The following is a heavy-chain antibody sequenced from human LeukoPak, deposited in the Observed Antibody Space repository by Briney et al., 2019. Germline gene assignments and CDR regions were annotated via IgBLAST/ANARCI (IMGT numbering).Heavy chain of an antibody. D-gene: IGHD1-26*01. J-gene: IGHJ3*02. CDR1: GYTFTGYY. Sequence: GASVKVSCKASGYTFTGYYMHWVRQAPGQGLEWMGWINPNSGGTNYAQKFQGRVTMTRDTSISTAYMELSRLRSDDTAVYYCARPRYSGSYDAFDIWGQGTMVTVSP. V-gene: IGHV1-2*02. CDR3: ARPRYSGSYDAFDI. CDR2: INPNSGGT.